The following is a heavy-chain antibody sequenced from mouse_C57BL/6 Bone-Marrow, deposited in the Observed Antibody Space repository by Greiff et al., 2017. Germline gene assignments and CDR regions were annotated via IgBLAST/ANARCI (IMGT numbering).Heavy chain of an antibody. D-gene: IGHD1-1*01. CDR1: GFNITDDY. J-gene: IGHJ2*01. Sequence: EVQLQQSGAELVRPGASVKLSCTASGFNITDDYMHWVKQRPEQGLEWIGWIDPENGDTEYASKFQGKATITADTSSNTAYLQLSSLSCEDTSVYYCTPYYGSRGYWGKGTTLTVSS. CDR3: TPYYGSRGY. CDR2: IDPENGDT. V-gene: IGHV14-4*01.